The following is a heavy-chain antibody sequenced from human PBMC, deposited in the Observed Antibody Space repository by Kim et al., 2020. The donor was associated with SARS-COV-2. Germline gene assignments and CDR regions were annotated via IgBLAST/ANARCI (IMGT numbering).Heavy chain of an antibody. J-gene: IGHJ6*02. V-gene: IGHV4-59*01. CDR3: ARESYSNLPYYYYGMDV. Sequence: LKSRVTISVDTSKNQFSLKLSSVTAADTAVYYCARESYSNLPYYYYGMDVWGQGTTVTVSS. D-gene: IGHD4-4*01.